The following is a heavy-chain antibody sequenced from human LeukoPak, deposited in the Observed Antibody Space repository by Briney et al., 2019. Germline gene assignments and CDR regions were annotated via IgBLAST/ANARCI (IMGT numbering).Heavy chain of an antibody. V-gene: IGHV4-59*01. Sequence: SETLSLTCTVSGGSISSYYWSWIRQPPGKGLEWIGYIYYSGGTNYNASLERRVTISVDTSKNQSSLKLSSVTAADTAVYYCAREPHYYDSSSPRDAFDIWGQGTMVTVSS. CDR1: GGSISSYY. D-gene: IGHD3-22*01. CDR3: AREPHYYDSSSPRDAFDI. CDR2: IYYSGGT. J-gene: IGHJ3*02.